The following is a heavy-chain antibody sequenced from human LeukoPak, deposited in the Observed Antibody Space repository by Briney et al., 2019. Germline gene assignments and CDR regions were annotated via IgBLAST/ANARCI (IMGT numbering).Heavy chain of an antibody. V-gene: IGHV4-4*07. Sequence: SETLSLTCTVSGGSISSYYWSWIRQPAGKGLEWIGRIYTSGSTNYNPSLKSRVTMSVDTSKNQFSLRLNSVTAADTAMYYCAKSGGYGLIDYWGQGTRVTVSS. CDR2: IYTSGST. J-gene: IGHJ4*02. D-gene: IGHD1-26*01. CDR3: AKSGGYGLIDY. CDR1: GGSISSYY.